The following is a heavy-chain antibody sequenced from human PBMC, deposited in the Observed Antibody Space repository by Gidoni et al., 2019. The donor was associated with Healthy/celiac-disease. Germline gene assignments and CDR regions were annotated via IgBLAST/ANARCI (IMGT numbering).Heavy chain of an antibody. Sequence: EVQLVESGGGLVQPGGSLRHSCAASGFTFSSYWMSWVRQAPGKGLEWVANRKQEGSEKYYVDSVKGRFTISRDNAKNSLYLQMNSLRAEDTAVYYCARASSGTAGYFDLWGRGTLVTVSS. CDR1: GFTFSSYW. V-gene: IGHV3-7*04. CDR3: ARASSGTAGYFDL. CDR2: RKQEGSEK. D-gene: IGHD6-13*01. J-gene: IGHJ2*01.